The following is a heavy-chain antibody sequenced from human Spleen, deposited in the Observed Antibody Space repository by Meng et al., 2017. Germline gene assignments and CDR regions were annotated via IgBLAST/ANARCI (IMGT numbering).Heavy chain of an antibody. CDR3: ATRGNPYLDR. J-gene: IGHJ4*02. V-gene: IGHV1-18*04. CDR2: INIYNGIT. CDR1: DYTLTSDG. Sequence: ASVKVSCKVSDYTLTSDGFSWVRQAPGQGLQWMGWINIYNGITNYGRNSQGRVTLTTDTSTSTGYMELRSLTSDDTAVYYCATRGNPYLDRWGQGTLVTVSS.